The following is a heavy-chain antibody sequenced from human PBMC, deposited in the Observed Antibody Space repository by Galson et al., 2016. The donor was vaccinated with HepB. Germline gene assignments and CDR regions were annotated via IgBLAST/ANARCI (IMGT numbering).Heavy chain of an antibody. V-gene: IGHV3-33*01. Sequence: SLRLSCATSGFTFSYYGMHWVRQAPGKGLELVAVIWYDGSNKYYADSVKGRFTISRDNYKKTLYLQMNSLRAEDTAVYYCVRELYGDFVPYYFEYWGQGTLVTVSS. CDR2: IWYDGSNK. CDR1: GFTFSYYG. J-gene: IGHJ4*02. D-gene: IGHD4-17*01. CDR3: VRELYGDFVPYYFEY.